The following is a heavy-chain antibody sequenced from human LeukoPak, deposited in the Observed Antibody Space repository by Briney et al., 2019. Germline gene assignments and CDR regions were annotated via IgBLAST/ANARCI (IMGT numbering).Heavy chain of an antibody. J-gene: IGHJ4*02. V-gene: IGHV3-30*03. Sequence: GGSLRLSCAASEFTFSTYAMHWVRQAPGKGLEWVALISYDGRNKYYADSVRGRFTISRDNSENTLYLQMNSLRPEDTAVYYCASSGWYGLDYWGQGTLVTVSS. CDR1: EFTFSTYA. D-gene: IGHD6-19*01. CDR2: ISYDGRNK. CDR3: ASSGWYGLDY.